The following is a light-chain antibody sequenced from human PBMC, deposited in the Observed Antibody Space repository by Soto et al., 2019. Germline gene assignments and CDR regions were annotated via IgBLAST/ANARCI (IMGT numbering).Light chain of an antibody. CDR2: DAS. V-gene: IGKV3-11*01. CDR3: QQRSNRALT. CDR1: QSVSSY. J-gene: IGKJ4*01. Sequence: EIVLTQSPATLSLSPGERATLSCRARQSVSSYLAWYQQKPGQAPRLLIYDASNRATGIPARFSGSGSGTDFTITISSLEHEDCAVYYCQQRSNRALTFGGGTKVEIK.